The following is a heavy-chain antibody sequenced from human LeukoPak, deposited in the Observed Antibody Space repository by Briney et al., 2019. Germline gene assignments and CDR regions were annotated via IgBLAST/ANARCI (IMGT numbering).Heavy chain of an antibody. CDR1: GFTFSSYS. J-gene: IGHJ4*02. CDR2: VSSSSSYI. D-gene: IGHD4-17*01. Sequence: GGSLRLSCAASGFTFSSYSMNLVRQAPGKGLEWVSSVSSSSSYIYYADSVKGRFTISRDNAKNSLYLQMNRLIAEDTAVYYCARSMTTVTTFDYWGQGTLVTVSS. V-gene: IGHV3-21*01. CDR3: ARSMTTVTTFDY.